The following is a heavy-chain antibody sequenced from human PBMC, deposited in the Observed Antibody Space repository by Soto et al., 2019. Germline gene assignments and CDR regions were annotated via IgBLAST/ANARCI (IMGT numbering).Heavy chain of an antibody. J-gene: IGHJ4*02. CDR3: AKDRVSDIVATTYFDY. D-gene: IGHD5-12*01. Sequence: QVQLVESGGGVVQPGRSLRLSCAASGFTFSSYGMHWVRQAPGKGLEWVAVISYDGSNKYYADSVKGRFTISRDNSKNTLYLQMNSLRAEDTAVYYCAKDRVSDIVATTYFDYWGQGTLVTVSS. V-gene: IGHV3-30*18. CDR1: GFTFSSYG. CDR2: ISYDGSNK.